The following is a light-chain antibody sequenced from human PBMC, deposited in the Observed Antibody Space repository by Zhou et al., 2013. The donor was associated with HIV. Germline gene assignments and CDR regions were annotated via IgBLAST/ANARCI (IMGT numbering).Light chain of an antibody. J-gene: IGKJ4*01. CDR1: QSVSSN. V-gene: IGKV3-15*01. CDR3: QQYGSSPPLT. Sequence: EIVMTQSPATLSVSPGQRVTLSCRTSQSVSSNLAWYQQKPGQVPRLLIYGASTRATGIPARFSGSGSGTEFTLTISSLQSEDFAVYYCQQYGSSPPLTFGEGTKVEIK. CDR2: GAS.